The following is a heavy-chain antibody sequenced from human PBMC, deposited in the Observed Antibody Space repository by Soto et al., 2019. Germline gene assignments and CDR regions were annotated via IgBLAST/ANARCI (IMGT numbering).Heavy chain of an antibody. CDR2: FNPNSGDT. J-gene: IGHJ4*02. Sequence: ASVKVSCKASGYTFTAYSMHWVRQAPGQGLEWVGWFNPNSGDTIYAQKLQGRVTLTRDTSIGTAYMELYSLTSDDTAVYYCAREASAVISLDYWGQGTLVTVSS. D-gene: IGHD6-19*01. CDR3: AREASAVISLDY. CDR1: GYTFTAYS. V-gene: IGHV1-2*02.